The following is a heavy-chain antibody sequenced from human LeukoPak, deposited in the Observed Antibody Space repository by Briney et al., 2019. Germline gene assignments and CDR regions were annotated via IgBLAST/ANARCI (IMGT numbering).Heavy chain of an antibody. D-gene: IGHD1-26*01. CDR2: INPNSGGT. CDR3: ARSKAWELPNAFDI. CDR1: GYTFTGYY. J-gene: IGHJ3*02. Sequence: GASVKVSCKASGYTFTGYYMHWVRQAPGQGLEWMGRINPNSGGTNYAQKFQGRVTMTRDTSISTAYMEQSRLRSDDTAVYYCARSKAWELPNAFDIWGQGTMVTVSS. V-gene: IGHV1-2*06.